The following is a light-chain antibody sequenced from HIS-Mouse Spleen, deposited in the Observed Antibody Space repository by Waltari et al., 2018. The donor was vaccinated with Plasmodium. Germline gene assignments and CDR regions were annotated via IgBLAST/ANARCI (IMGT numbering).Light chain of an antibody. Sequence: DIQMTQSPSSLSASVGYRVTLTCQASQDISNYLNWYQKKPGKAPKLLIYDASNLETGVPSRFSGSGSGTDFTFTISSLQPEDIATYYCQQYDNLPPLFTFGPGTKVDIK. CDR3: QQYDNLPPLFT. CDR2: DAS. V-gene: IGKV1-33*01. J-gene: IGKJ3*01. CDR1: QDISNY.